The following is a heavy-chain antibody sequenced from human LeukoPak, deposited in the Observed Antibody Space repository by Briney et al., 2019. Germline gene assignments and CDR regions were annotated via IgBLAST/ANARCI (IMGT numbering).Heavy chain of an antibody. CDR2: ISTYNGET. CDR3: ARGVDDFGDFCFDY. D-gene: IGHD4-17*01. J-gene: IGHJ4*02. CDR1: GYTFTSYG. V-gene: IGHV1-18*01. Sequence: GALVKVSCKASGYTFTSYGISWVRQVPGQGLEWMGWISTYNGETNYAEKVQGRVTLTTDTSTNTAYMEMRSLRSDDTAIYYCARGVDDFGDFCFDYWGRGTQVTVSS.